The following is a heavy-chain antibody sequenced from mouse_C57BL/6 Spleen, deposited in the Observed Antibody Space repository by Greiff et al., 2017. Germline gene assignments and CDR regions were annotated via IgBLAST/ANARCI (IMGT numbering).Heavy chain of an antibody. CDR1: GYTFTDYE. CDR3: TRPLYYDYPAGFAY. CDR2: IDPELGGT. J-gene: IGHJ3*01. D-gene: IGHD2-4*01. V-gene: IGHV1-15*01. Sequence: VQLQQSGAELVRPGASVTLSCKASGYTFTDYEMHWVKQTPVHGLEWIGAIDPELGGTAYNQKFKGKAILTADKSSSTAYMVRSSLSSEDSAVYYCTRPLYYDYPAGFAYWGQGTLVTVSA.